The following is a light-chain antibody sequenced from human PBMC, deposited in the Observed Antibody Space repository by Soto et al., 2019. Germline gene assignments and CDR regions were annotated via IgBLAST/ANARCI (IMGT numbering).Light chain of an antibody. CDR3: QQLNSYPVT. J-gene: IGKJ4*01. CDR1: QGISNH. CDR2: AAS. Sequence: DIQLTQSPSFLSASVGDRVTIICRASQGISNHLAWYQQKPGKAPKVLIYAASSLQSGVPSRFGGSGSGAEFTLTISSLQPEDFATYYCQQLNSYPVTFGGGTKVEIK. V-gene: IGKV1-9*01.